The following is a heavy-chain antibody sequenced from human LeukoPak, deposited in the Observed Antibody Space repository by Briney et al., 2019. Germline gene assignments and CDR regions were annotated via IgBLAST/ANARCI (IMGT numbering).Heavy chain of an antibody. V-gene: IGHV1-46*03. J-gene: IGHJ3*02. CDR3: ARPEGGSGRTDAFDI. CDR2: INPSGGST. D-gene: IGHD3-10*01. CDR1: GYTFTSYY. Sequence: ASVKVSCKASGYTFTSYYMHWVRQAPGQGLEWMGIINPSGGSTSYAQKFQGRVTMTRDTSTSTVYMELSSLRSEDTAVYYCARPEGGSGRTDAFDIWGQGTMVTASS.